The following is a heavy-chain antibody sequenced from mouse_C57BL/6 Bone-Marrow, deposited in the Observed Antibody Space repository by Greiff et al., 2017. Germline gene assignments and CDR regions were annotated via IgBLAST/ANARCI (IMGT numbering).Heavy chain of an antibody. CDR3: ESYWYFDV. V-gene: IGHV1-81*01. CDR2: IYPRSGNT. Sequence: VQLQQSGAELARPGASVKLSCKASGYTFTSYGISWVKQRTGQGLEWIGEIYPRSGNTYYNEKFKGKATLTADKSSSTAYMELRSLTSEDSAVYFCESYWYFDVWGTGTTVTVSS. J-gene: IGHJ1*03. CDR1: GYTFTSYG.